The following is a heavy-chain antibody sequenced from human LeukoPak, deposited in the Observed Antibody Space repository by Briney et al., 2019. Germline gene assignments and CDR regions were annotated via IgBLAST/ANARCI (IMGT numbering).Heavy chain of an antibody. J-gene: IGHJ4*02. CDR3: AKHMTFMDTAMLR. Sequence: GASLRLSCAASGFTFSSYAMSWVRQAPGKGLEWVSAISGSGGSTYYADSVKGRFTISRDNSKNTLYLQMNSLRAEDTAVYYCAKHMTFMDTAMLRWGQGTLVTVSS. CDR1: GFTFSSYA. CDR2: ISGSGGST. D-gene: IGHD5-18*01. V-gene: IGHV3-23*01.